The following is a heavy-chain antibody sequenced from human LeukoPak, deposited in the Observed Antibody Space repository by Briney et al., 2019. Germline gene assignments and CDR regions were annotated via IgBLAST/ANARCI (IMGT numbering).Heavy chain of an antibody. D-gene: IGHD1-26*01. Sequence: SETLSLTCTVSGGSITSYYWSWIRQPPGKGLEWIGYIYYSGSTNYNPSLKSRVTISVDTSKNQFSLKLRSVTAADTAVYYCARYTRGRNGMDVWGQGTTVTVSS. CDR3: ARYTRGRNGMDV. CDR1: GGSITSYY. J-gene: IGHJ6*02. V-gene: IGHV4-59*08. CDR2: IYYSGST.